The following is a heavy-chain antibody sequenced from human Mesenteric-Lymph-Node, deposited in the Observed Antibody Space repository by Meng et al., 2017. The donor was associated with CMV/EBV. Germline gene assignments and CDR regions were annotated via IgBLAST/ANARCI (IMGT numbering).Heavy chain of an antibody. J-gene: IGHJ6*02. V-gene: IGHV3-15*01. Sequence: GGSLRLSCAASGFTFSDAWMNWVRQAPGKGLEWVGRIKSKTDGGTTDYAAPVKGRFTISRDDSKNTLYLQMNSLKTEDTAVYYCTTSIIPGYSSSSDYYGMDVWGQGTTVTVSS. CDR3: TTSIIPGYSSSSDYYGMDV. CDR2: IKSKTDGGTT. CDR1: GFTFSDAW. D-gene: IGHD6-13*01.